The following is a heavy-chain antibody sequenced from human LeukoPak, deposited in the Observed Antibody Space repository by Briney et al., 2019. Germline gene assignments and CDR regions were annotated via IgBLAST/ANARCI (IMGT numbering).Heavy chain of an antibody. Sequence: GGSLRLSCAASGFTFSSCSMNWVRQAPGKGLEWVSYISSSSSTIYYADSVKGRFTISRDNAKNSLYLQMNSLRAEDTAVYYCAREYDSNYYYYYMDVWGKGTTVTVSS. D-gene: IGHD3-22*01. CDR1: GFTFSSCS. V-gene: IGHV3-48*04. J-gene: IGHJ6*03. CDR2: ISSSSSTI. CDR3: AREYDSNYYYYYMDV.